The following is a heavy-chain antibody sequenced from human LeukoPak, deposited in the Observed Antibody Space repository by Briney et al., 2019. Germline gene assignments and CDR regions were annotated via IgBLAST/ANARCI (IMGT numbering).Heavy chain of an antibody. CDR2: IKSRTDGGTT. CDR3: ARAQGLYYDFWSGYYSDY. CDR1: GFNFNNAW. V-gene: IGHV3-15*07. Sequence: PGGSLRLSCTTSGFNFNNAWMNWVRQAPGKGLEWVGRIKSRTDGGTTVYSAPVKGRFTISRDDSKSTLYLQMNSLRAEDTAVYYCARAQGLYYDFWSGYYSDYWGQGTLVTVSS. J-gene: IGHJ4*02. D-gene: IGHD3-3*01.